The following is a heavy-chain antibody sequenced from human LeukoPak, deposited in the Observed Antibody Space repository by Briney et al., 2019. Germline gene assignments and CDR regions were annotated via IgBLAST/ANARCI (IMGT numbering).Heavy chain of an antibody. V-gene: IGHV1-69*13. D-gene: IGHD5-12*01. CDR3: ARVISGSGAFDI. J-gene: IGHJ3*02. CDR2: IIPIVGTA. Sequence: SVKVSCKASGGTFSSYAISWVRQAPGQGLEWMGGIIPIVGTANYAQKFEGRVTITADESTSTAYMELSRLRSEDTAVYYCARVISGSGAFDIWGQGTMVTVSS. CDR1: GGTFSSYA.